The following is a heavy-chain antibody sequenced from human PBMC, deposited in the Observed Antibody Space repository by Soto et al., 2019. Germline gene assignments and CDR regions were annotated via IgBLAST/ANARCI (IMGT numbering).Heavy chain of an antibody. Sequence: GQFLQCGDEVKTPGASVRVSSRASGYPFTSYGISWVRQAAEQGLEWVAWISAYNGKRDTAQKFQGRVTMTVDTSTDTAHMDLGDLSSADTAVYYCARVRIVASIHDAFDMWGQGTKVPVSS. CDR2: ISAYNGKR. CDR1: GYPFTSYG. D-gene: IGHD5-12*01. J-gene: IGHJ3*02. V-gene: IGHV1-18*01. CDR3: ARVRIVASIHDAFDM.